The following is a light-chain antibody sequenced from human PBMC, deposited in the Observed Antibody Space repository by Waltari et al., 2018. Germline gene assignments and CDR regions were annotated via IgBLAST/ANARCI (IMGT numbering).Light chain of an antibody. J-gene: IGLJ1*01. Sequence: QSALTQPASVSGSPGQSITISCTGTSRDVGFYNYVSWYQPHPGKAPKLMVYEVTNRPSGVSNRFSGSKSGNTASLTISGLQAEDEADYYCAAWDDSLSGPIFATGTKVTV. V-gene: IGLV2-14*01. CDR3: AAWDDSLSGPI. CDR2: EVT. CDR1: SRDVGFYNY.